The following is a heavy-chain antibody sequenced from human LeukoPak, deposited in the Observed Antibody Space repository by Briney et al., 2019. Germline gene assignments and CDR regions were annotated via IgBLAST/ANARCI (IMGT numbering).Heavy chain of an antibody. CDR1: SDSINNYY. CDR3: ARGSDSGSYYFDY. V-gene: IGHV4-59*01. J-gene: IGHJ4*02. D-gene: IGHD3-10*01. Sequence: SETLSLTCTVSSDSINNYYWSWIRQPPGKGLEWIGYIYYSGSTNYNPSLKSRVTISVDTSKNQFSLKLSSVTAADTAVYYCARGSDSGSYYFDYWGQGTLVTVSS. CDR2: IYYSGST.